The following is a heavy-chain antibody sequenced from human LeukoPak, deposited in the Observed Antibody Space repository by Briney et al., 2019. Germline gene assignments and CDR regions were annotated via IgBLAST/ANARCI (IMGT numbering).Heavy chain of an antibody. CDR3: ARVSQASHRYCSAGSCYRNSFDY. V-gene: IGHV1-69*13. J-gene: IGHJ4*02. CDR2: IIPIFGTA. CDR1: GGTFSGYA. Sequence: SVKVSCKASGGTFSGYAISWVRQAPGQGLEWMGGIIPIFGTANYAQKFQGRVTNTADESTSTAYMELSSLRSEDTAVYYCARVSQASHRYCSAGSCYRNSFDYWGQGTLVTVSS. D-gene: IGHD2-15*01.